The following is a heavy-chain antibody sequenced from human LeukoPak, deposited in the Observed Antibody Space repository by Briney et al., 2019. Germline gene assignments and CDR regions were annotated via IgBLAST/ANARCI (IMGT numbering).Heavy chain of an antibody. CDR1: GFTFSSYA. CDR3: ARYWEGWFDP. CDR2: ISSNGGGT. Sequence: GGSLRLSCAASGFTFSSYAMHWVRQAPGKGLEYVSAISSNGGGTYYANSVKGRFTISRDNSKNTLYLQMGSLRAEDMAVYYCARYWEGWFDPWGQGTLVTVSS. D-gene: IGHD2-8*02. V-gene: IGHV3-64*01. J-gene: IGHJ5*02.